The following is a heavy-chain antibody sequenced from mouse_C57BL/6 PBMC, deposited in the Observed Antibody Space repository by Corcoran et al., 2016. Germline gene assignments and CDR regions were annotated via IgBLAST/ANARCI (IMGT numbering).Heavy chain of an antibody. Sequence: EVQLQQSGPELVKPGASVKISCKASGYTFTDYYMNWVKQSHGKSLEWIGDINPNNGGTSYNQKFKGKATLTVDKSSSTAYMELRSLTSEDSAVYYCAWYPFAYWGQGTLVTVSA. CDR3: AWYPFAY. CDR2: INPNNGGT. V-gene: IGHV1-26*01. D-gene: IGHD1-1*02. CDR1: GYTFTDYY. J-gene: IGHJ3*01.